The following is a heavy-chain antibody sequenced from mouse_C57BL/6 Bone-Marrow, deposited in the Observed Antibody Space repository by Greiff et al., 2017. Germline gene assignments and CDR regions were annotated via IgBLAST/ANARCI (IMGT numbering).Heavy chain of an antibody. CDR3: ARSGPGPRVAY. D-gene: IGHD3-1*01. Sequence: QVQLQQPGAELVRPGTSVKLSCKASGYTFTSYWMHWVKQRPGQGLEWIGVIDPSDSYTNYNQKFKGKATLTVDTSSSTAYMQLSSLTSEDSAVYYCARSGPGPRVAYWGQGTLVTVSA. J-gene: IGHJ3*01. CDR2: IDPSDSYT. V-gene: IGHV1-59*01. CDR1: GYTFTSYW.